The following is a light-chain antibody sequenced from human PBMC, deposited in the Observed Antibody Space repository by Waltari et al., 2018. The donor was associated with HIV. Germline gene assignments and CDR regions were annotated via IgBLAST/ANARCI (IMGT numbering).Light chain of an antibody. V-gene: IGLV4-60*03. CDR2: LEGSGSY. Sequence: QPVLTQSSSASASLGSSVKLTCTLSSGHSSYIIAWPQQQPGKAPRYLMKLEGSGSYNKGSGVPDRFSGSSSGADRYLTISNLQSEDEADYYCETWDSNIWVFGGGTKLTVL. CDR3: ETWDSNIWV. CDR1: SGHSSYI. J-gene: IGLJ3*02.